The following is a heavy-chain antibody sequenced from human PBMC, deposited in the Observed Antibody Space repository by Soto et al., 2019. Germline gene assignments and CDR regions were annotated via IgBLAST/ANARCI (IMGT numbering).Heavy chain of an antibody. J-gene: IGHJ4*02. CDR2: ISHDGSSQ. Sequence: PGGSLRLSCEVTGFTFRNYAMQWVRQAPGKGLEWVAVISHDGSSQYYADCMRGRFTISRDNSKTTLYLEINSLRTDDTAIYYCAKATSAYTYGYFDFWGQGTVVTVSS. CDR3: AKATSAYTYGYFDF. D-gene: IGHD5-18*01. V-gene: IGHV3-30*04. CDR1: GFTFRNYA.